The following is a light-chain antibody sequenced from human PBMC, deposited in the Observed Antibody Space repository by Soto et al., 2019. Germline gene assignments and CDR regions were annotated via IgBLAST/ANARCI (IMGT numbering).Light chain of an antibody. CDR3: SSYTSRATLV. J-gene: IGLJ1*01. V-gene: IGLV2-14*01. CDR2: EVS. CDR1: SSDVGGYNC. Sequence: QSVLTQPASVSFSPGQAMTVSCTGTSSDVGGYNCVSWYQQHPGKAPKLMIYEVSNRPSGVSNRLSGSKSGNTAFLTISGLQAEGEADYYCSSYTSRATLVFGTGTKVTVL.